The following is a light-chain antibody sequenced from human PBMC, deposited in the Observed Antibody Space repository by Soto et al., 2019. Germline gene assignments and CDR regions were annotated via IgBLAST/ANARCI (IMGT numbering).Light chain of an antibody. CDR3: QESYSPFWGT. V-gene: IGKV1-39*01. CDR1: QNINNC. Sequence: EIQMTHSPPSLSASVGDGVTVTCRTSQNINNCLNWYQQRPGKAPKLLIYGASSLQSGVPLRFSGSGSGTDFTLTISSLQPEDSATYYCQESYSPFWGTCSQGTKVDI. J-gene: IGKJ1*01. CDR2: GAS.